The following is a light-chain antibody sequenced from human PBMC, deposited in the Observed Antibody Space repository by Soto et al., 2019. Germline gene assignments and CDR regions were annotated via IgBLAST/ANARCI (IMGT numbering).Light chain of an antibody. CDR1: QSISSW. Sequence: DIQMTQSPSTLSASVGDRVTITCRASQSISSWLAWYQQKPGKAPKLLIYKASSLESGVPSRFSGSGSGTEFTLTISSLQPDDFATYYCQQYNIYPWTFGQGTKVELK. V-gene: IGKV1-5*03. J-gene: IGKJ1*01. CDR3: QQYNIYPWT. CDR2: KAS.